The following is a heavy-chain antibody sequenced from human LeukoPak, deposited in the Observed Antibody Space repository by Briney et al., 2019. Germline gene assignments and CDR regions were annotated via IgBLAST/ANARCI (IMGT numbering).Heavy chain of an antibody. CDR2: IYHSGST. V-gene: IGHV4-38-2*02. CDR3: ARDDPYYYGSGSHYGPAVSGGRWFDP. Sequence: SETLPLTCAVSGYSISSGYYWGWIRQPPGKGLEGIGSIYHSGSTYYNPSLKSQVTISVDTHNNQFSLKLSSVTAADTAVYYCARDDPYYYGSGSHYGPAVSGGRWFDPWGQGTLVTVSS. D-gene: IGHD3-10*01. CDR1: GYSISSGYY. J-gene: IGHJ5*02.